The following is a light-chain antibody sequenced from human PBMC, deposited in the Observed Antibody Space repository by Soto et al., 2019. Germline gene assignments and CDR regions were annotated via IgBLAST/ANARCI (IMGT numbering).Light chain of an antibody. CDR1: QGISNY. CDR2: AAS. J-gene: IGKJ2*01. Sequence: DIQMTQSPSSLSASVGDRVTITCRASQGISNYLAWYQQKPGKVPKLLIYAASTLQSEVPSRFSDSGSGTDFTLTISSLQPEDVATYYCQKYNSAPHTFGQGTKLEIK. CDR3: QKYNSAPHT. V-gene: IGKV1-27*01.